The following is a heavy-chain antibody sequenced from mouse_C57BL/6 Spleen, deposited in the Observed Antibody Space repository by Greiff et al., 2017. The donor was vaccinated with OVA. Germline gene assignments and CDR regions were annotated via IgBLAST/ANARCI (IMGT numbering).Heavy chain of an antibody. J-gene: IGHJ4*01. CDR3: TRGGTVVARDYYAMDY. CDR2: ISSGGDYI. Sequence: EVKLMESGEGLVKPGGSLKLSCAASGFTFSSYAMSWVRQTPEKRLEWVAYISSGGDYIYYADTVKGRFTISRDNARNTLYLQMSSLKSEDTAMYYCTRGGTVVARDYYAMDYWGQGTSVTVSS. V-gene: IGHV5-9-1*02. CDR1: GFTFSSYA. D-gene: IGHD1-1*01.